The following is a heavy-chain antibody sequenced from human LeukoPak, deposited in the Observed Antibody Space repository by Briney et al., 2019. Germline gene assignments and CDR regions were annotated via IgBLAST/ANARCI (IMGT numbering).Heavy chain of an antibody. CDR3: ARGQEKDDFWSAFDC. V-gene: IGHV1-2*06. J-gene: IGHJ4*02. Sequence: ASVKVSCKASGYTFTGYYMHWVRQAPGQGLEWMGRINPNSGGTNYAQKFQGRVTMTRDTSTNTVYMELSSLRSEDTAVYYCARGQEKDDFWSAFDCWGQGTLVTVSS. D-gene: IGHD3-3*01. CDR1: GYTFTGYY. CDR2: INPNSGGT.